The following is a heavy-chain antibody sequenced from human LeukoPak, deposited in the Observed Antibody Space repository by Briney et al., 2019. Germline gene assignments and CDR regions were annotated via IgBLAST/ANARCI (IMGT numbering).Heavy chain of an antibody. D-gene: IGHD2-2*01. V-gene: IGHV3-33*01. CDR2: IWYDGSNK. CDR3: ARWLSTSYPYGMDV. CDR1: GFTFSSYG. Sequence: GGSLRLSCAASGFTFSSYGTHWVRQAPGKGLEWVAVIWYDGSNKYYADSVKGRFTISRDNSKNTLYLQMNSLRAEDTAVYYCARWLSTSYPYGMDVWGQGTTVTVSS. J-gene: IGHJ6*02.